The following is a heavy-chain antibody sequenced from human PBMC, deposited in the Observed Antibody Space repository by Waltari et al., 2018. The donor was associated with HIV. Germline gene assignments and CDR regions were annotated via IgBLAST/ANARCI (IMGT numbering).Heavy chain of an antibody. Sequence: QVQLVQSGAEVKKPGASVKVSCKASGYTFTSYGISWVGQAPGQGLVWMGWMSVYNGDINDAQKLQGRVTMTTDTSRSTASMELRSLRSDDTAVYYCARRPLSRWELPPDGYWGQGTLVTVSS. V-gene: IGHV1-18*01. J-gene: IGHJ4*02. D-gene: IGHD1-26*01. CDR2: MSVYNGDI. CDR3: ARRPLSRWELPPDGY. CDR1: GYTFTSYG.